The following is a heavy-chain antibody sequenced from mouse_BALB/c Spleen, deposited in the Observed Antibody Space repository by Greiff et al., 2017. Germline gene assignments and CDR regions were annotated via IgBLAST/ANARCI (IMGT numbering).Heavy chain of an antibody. D-gene: IGHD2-2*01. V-gene: IGHV14-3*02. CDR1: GFNIKDTY. CDR3: ASNYGSTGFAY. J-gene: IGHJ3*01. CDR2: IDPANGNT. Sequence: EVKLMESGAELVKPGASVKLSCTASGFNIKDTYMHWVKQRPEQGLEWIGRIDPANGNTKYDPKFQGKATITADTSSNTAYLQLSSLTSEDTAVYYVASNYGSTGFAYWGQGTLVTVSA.